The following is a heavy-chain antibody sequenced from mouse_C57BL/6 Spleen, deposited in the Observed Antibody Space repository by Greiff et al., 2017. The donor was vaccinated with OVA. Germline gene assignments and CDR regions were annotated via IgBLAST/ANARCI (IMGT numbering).Heavy chain of an antibody. CDR2: INPSTGGT. J-gene: IGHJ3*01. V-gene: IGHV1-42*01. CDR1: GYSFTGYY. CDR3: ARIYDYAAGFAY. D-gene: IGHD2-4*01. Sequence: VPLPPSLPDLLKPGASLKISCNSSGYSFTGYYMNWVKQSPEKSLEWIGEINPSTGGTTYNQKFKAKATLTVDKSSSTAYMQLKSLTSEDSAVYYCARIYDYAAGFAYWGQGTLVTVSA.